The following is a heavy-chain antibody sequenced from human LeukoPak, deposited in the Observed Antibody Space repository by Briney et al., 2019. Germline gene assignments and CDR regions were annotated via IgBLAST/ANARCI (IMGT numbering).Heavy chain of an antibody. CDR1: GDSVSSNSAA. D-gene: IGHD1-1*01. CDR3: ARDDDDTDAFDI. Sequence: SQTLSLTCAISGDSVSSNSAAWNWIRQSPSRGLEWLGRTYFRSKWRNDYAVSVKSRIIINPDTLKNQFALQLNSVTPEDTAVYYCARDDDDTDAFDIWGQGTMVTVSS. V-gene: IGHV6-1*01. J-gene: IGHJ3*02. CDR2: TYFRSKWRN.